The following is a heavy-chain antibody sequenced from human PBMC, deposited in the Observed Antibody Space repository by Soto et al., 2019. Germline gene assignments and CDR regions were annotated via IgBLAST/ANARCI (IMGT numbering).Heavy chain of an antibody. CDR1: GGSINSGGYC. Sequence: QVQLQESGPGLVKPSQTLSLTCTVSGGSINSGGYCWSWSRQHPGKGLDWIGCISYGGSSSYTPSLKSRVTISVDTSKNQFSLKLPSVTAADTAVYYCSRGILVWGQGALITVSS. CDR2: ISYGGSS. V-gene: IGHV4-31*03. CDR3: SRGILV. D-gene: IGHD5-18*01. J-gene: IGHJ4*02.